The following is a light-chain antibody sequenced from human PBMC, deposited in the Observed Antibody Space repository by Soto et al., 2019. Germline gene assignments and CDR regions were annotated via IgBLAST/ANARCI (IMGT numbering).Light chain of an antibody. CDR1: SSDVGGYNY. V-gene: IGLV2-8*01. J-gene: IGLJ2*01. Sequence: QSALTQPPSASGSPRQSVTISCTGSSSDVGGYNYVSWYQQYPGKAPELMIYDVSKRPSGVPDRFSGSKSGNTASLTVSGLQAEDEADYYCSSYAGTNNALFGGGTKLTVL. CDR3: SSYAGTNNAL. CDR2: DVS.